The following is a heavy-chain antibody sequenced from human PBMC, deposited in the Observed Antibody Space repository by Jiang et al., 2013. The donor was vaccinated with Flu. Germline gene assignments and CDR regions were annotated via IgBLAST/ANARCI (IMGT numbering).Heavy chain of an antibody. Sequence: GPGLVKPSETLSLTCTVSGGSVNSDNYYWSWIRQPPGKGLEWIGYIYWSGSSKYNPALRTRVSISADKSKNQFSLWLSSVTAADTAVYYCARIFGDYAQNWFDPWGQGILVTVSS. CDR1: GGSVNSDNYY. CDR2: IYWSGSS. V-gene: IGHV4-61*01. J-gene: IGHJ5*02. D-gene: IGHD4-17*01. CDR3: ARIFGDYAQNWFDP.